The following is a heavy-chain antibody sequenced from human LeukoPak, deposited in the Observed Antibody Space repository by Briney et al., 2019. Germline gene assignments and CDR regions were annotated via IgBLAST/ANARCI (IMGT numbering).Heavy chain of an antibody. D-gene: IGHD2-15*01. J-gene: IGHJ4*02. CDR1: GYTFTGYY. CDR3: AREAAGHNYFDY. CDR2: IIPIFGTA. V-gene: IGHV1-69*13. Sequence: SVKVSCKASGYTFTGYYMHWVRQAPGQGLEWMGGIIPIFGTANYAQKFQGRVTITADESTSTAYMELSSLRSEDTAVYYCAREAAGHNYFDYWGQGTLVTVSS.